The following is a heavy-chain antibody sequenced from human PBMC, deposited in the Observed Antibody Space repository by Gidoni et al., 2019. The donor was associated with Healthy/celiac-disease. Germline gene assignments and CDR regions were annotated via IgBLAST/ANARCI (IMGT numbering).Heavy chain of an antibody. CDR2: IKQDGSEK. V-gene: IGHV3-7*03. D-gene: IGHD2-8*01. CDR3: ARLAEYCTNGVCRLWYYYYVMDV. CDR1: GLSFRNSL. J-gene: IGHJ6*02. Sequence: EVQLVESGGGLVQPGGSMILSCAASGLSFRNSLRNWVSQAPGKGLEWVANIKQDGSEKYYVDSVKGRFTISRDNAKNSLYLQMNSLRAEDTAVYYCARLAEYCTNGVCRLWYYYYVMDVWGQGTTVTVSS.